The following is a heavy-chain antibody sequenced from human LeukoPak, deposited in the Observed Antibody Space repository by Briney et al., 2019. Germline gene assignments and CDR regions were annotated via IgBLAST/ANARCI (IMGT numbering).Heavy chain of an antibody. CDR1: GFTFSSYA. J-gene: IGHJ4*02. V-gene: IGHV3-30-3*01. CDR3: ATGSGSYYSH. CDR2: ISYDGSNK. Sequence: GRSLRLSCAASGFTFSSYAMHWVRQAPGKGLEWVAVISYDGSNKYYADSVKGRFTISRDNSKNTLHLQMSSLRAEDTAVYYCATGSGSYYSHWGQGTLVTVSS. D-gene: IGHD3-22*01.